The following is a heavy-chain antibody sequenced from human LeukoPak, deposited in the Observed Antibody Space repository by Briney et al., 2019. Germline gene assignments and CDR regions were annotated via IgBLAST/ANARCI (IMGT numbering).Heavy chain of an antibody. CDR1: GGSISSSSYY. Sequence: SETLSLTCTVSGGSISSSSYYWGWIRQPPGKGLEWIGSIYYSGSTYYNPSLESRVAISVDTSKNQFSLKLSSVTAADTAVYYCASDLGYCSSTSCYAFDYWGQGTLVTVSS. J-gene: IGHJ4*02. V-gene: IGHV4-39*01. D-gene: IGHD2-2*01. CDR3: ASDLGYCSSTSCYAFDY. CDR2: IYYSGST.